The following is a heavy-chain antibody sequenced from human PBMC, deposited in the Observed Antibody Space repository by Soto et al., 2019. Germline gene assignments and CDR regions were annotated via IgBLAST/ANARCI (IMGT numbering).Heavy chain of an antibody. Sequence: SVKVSCKASGFTFTSSAMQWVRQARGQRLEWIGWIVVGSGNTNYAQKFQERVTITRDMSTSTAYMELSSLRSEDTAVYYCAAHLGGGYYYYMDVWGKATTVTVSS. D-gene: IGHD3-16*01. J-gene: IGHJ6*03. V-gene: IGHV1-58*02. CDR3: AAHLGGGYYYYMDV. CDR1: GFTFTSSA. CDR2: IVVGSGNT.